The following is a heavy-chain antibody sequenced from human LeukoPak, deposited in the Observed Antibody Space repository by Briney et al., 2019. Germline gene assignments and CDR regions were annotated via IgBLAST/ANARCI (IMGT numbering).Heavy chain of an antibody. Sequence: PGGSLRLSCAASGFTFSSYAMGWIRQAPGKGLEWVSAISGSGGSTYYADSVKGRFTISRDNSKNTLYLQMNSLRAEDTAVYYCAKVLLWFGESPYWFDYWGQGTLVTVSS. V-gene: IGHV3-23*01. D-gene: IGHD3-10*01. J-gene: IGHJ4*02. CDR3: AKVLLWFGESPYWFDY. CDR2: ISGSGGST. CDR1: GFTFSSYA.